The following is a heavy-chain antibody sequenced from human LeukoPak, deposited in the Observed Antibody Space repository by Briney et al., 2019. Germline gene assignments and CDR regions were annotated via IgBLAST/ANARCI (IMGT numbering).Heavy chain of an antibody. D-gene: IGHD3-9*01. Sequence: ASVKVSFKASGYIFTAYYIHWVRQAPGQGLEWMGWINPKSGATNFAQKFQGRVTMTSDTSITTAYMELIRLRSDDTAVFFCARVRTSTWLLDSYWGQGTLITVSS. CDR3: ARVRTSTWLLDSY. J-gene: IGHJ4*02. CDR1: GYIFTAYY. V-gene: IGHV1-2*02. CDR2: INPKSGAT.